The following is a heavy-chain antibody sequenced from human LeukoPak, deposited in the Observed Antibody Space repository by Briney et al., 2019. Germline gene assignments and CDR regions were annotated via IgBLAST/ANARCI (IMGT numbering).Heavy chain of an antibody. D-gene: IGHD2-2*01. V-gene: IGHV4-30-4*02. Sequence: PSETLSLTCTVSGGSISSGDYYWSWIRQPPGKGLEWIGYIYYSGSTYYNPSLKSRVTISVDTSKNQFSLKLSSVTAADTAVYYCAREDIVVVPAAVRRYYYYGMDVWGQGTTVTVSS. CDR2: IYYSGST. J-gene: IGHJ6*02. CDR1: GGSISSGDYY. CDR3: AREDIVVVPAAVRRYYYYGMDV.